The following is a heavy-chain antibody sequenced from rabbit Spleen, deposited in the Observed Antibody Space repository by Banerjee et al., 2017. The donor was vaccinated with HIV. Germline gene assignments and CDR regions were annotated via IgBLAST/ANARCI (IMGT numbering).Heavy chain of an antibody. J-gene: IGHJ6*01. V-gene: IGHV1S45*01. CDR1: GIDFSNYNF. CDR3: ARGSAAMTMVITGFYLGL. D-gene: IGHD2-1*01. CDR2: IASSSSGFT. Sequence: QEQLVESGGGLVKPGGTLTLTCKASGIDFSNYNFICWVRQAPGKGLEWIACIASSSSGFTYSATWAKGRFTCSKTSSTTVTLQMTSLTVADTATYFCARGSAAMTMVITGFYLGLWGPGTLVTVS.